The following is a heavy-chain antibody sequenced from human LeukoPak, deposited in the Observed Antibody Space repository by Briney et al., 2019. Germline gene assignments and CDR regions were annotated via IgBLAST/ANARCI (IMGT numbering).Heavy chain of an antibody. CDR2: ITNSGTT. CDR3: ARASSGWYNWFDP. D-gene: IGHD6-19*01. Sequence: PSETLSLTCNVSGEFISSHYWSWTRQSPGKGLEWIGYITNSGTTKFNPSLKSRVTISVDTSKNQFSLKLSSVTAADTAVYYCARASSGWYNWFDPWGQGTLVTVSS. V-gene: IGHV4-59*11. CDR1: GEFISSHY. J-gene: IGHJ5*02.